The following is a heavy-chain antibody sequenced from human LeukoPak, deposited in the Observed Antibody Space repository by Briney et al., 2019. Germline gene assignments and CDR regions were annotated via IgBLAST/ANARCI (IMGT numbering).Heavy chain of an antibody. J-gene: IGHJ5*02. CDR2: INPNSGGT. D-gene: IGHD5-12*01. V-gene: IGHV1-2*02. CDR3: ARDPVIVATKANWFDP. CDR1: GYTFTGYY. Sequence: ASVKVSCKASGYTFTGYYMHWVRQAPGQGLEWMGWINPNSGGTNYAQKFQGRVTMTTDTSTSTAYMELRSLRSDDTAVYYCARDPVIVATKANWFDPWGQGTLVTVSS.